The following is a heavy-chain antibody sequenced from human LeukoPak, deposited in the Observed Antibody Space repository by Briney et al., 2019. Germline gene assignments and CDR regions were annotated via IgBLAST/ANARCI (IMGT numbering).Heavy chain of an antibody. CDR2: IKEDGSAT. V-gene: IGHV3-7*01. CDR1: GFTFSTYW. D-gene: IGHD5-24*01. J-gene: IGHJ5*01. Sequence: GGSLRLSCAASGFTFSTYWMTWVRQAPGKGPEWVANIKEDGSATYYVDSVKGRFTISRDNAKKSLYLQMNSLRAEDTAVYYCAKDPGSLGSSDGRWNWFDSWGQGTLVTVSS. CDR3: AKDPGSLGSSDGRWNWFDS.